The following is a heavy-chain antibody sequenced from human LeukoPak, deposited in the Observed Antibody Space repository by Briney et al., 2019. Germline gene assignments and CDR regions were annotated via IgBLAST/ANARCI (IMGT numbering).Heavy chain of an antibody. J-gene: IGHJ6*02. Sequence: ASVKVSRKASGYTFTSYGISWVRQAPGQGLEWMGRIIPILGIANYAQKFQGRVTITADKSTSTAYMELSSLRSEDTAVYYCARARSPITMIVVVPWDGEYYGMDVWGQGTTVTVSS. CDR2: IIPILGIA. V-gene: IGHV1-69*04. CDR3: ARARSPITMIVVVPWDGEYYGMDV. D-gene: IGHD3-22*01. CDR1: GYTFTSYG.